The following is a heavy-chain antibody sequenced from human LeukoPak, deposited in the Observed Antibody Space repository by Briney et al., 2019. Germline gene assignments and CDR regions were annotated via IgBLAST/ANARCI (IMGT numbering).Heavy chain of an antibody. CDR3: ARDRKLSSGWSEFDY. V-gene: IGHV1-46*01. J-gene: IGHJ4*02. CDR1: GYTFTSYY. Sequence: ASVKVSCKASGYTFTSYYMHWVRPAPGQELAWMGIINPSGGSTSYAQKFQGRVTMTRDTSTSTVYMELSSLRSEGTAVYYCARDRKLSSGWSEFDYWGQGTLVTVSS. D-gene: IGHD6-19*01. CDR2: INPSGGST.